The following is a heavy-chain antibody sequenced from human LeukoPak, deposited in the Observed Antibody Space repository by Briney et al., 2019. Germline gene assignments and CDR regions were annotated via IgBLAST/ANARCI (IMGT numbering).Heavy chain of an antibody. D-gene: IGHD3-3*01. CDR3: ARDPQTIFGDYYYYYMDV. CDR2: ISSSGSTI. Sequence: PGGSLRLSCAASGFTFSSYSMNWVRQAPGKGLEWVSYISSSGSTIYYADSVKGRFTISRDNAKNSLYLQMNSLRAEDTAVYYCARDPQTIFGDYYYYYMDVWGKGTTVTVSS. V-gene: IGHV3-48*04. J-gene: IGHJ6*03. CDR1: GFTFSSYS.